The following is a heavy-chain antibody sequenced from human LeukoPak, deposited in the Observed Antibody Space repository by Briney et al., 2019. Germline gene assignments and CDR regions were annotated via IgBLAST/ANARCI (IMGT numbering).Heavy chain of an antibody. CDR3: AKSRMATITYFDY. J-gene: IGHJ4*02. Sequence: GGSLRLSCAASGFTFDDYAMHWVRQAPGKGLEWVSGISWNSGSIGYADSVKGRFTISRDNAKNSLYLQMNSLRVEDTALYYCAKSRMATITYFDYWGQGTLVTVSS. V-gene: IGHV3-9*01. CDR1: GFTFDDYA. CDR2: ISWNSGSI. D-gene: IGHD5-24*01.